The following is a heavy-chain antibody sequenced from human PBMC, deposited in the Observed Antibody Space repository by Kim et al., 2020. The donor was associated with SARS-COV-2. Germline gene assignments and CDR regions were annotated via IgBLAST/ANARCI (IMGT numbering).Heavy chain of an antibody. D-gene: IGHD3-10*01. V-gene: IGHV3-23*01. CDR1: GFTFSSYA. Sequence: GGSLRLSCAASGFTFSSYAMSWVRQAPGKGLEWVSAISGSGGSTYYADSVKGRFTISRDNSKNTLYLQMNSLRAEDTAVYYCANWGVGSGRLRPFFDYWGQGTLVTVSS. J-gene: IGHJ4*02. CDR2: ISGSGGST. CDR3: ANWGVGSGRLRPFFDY.